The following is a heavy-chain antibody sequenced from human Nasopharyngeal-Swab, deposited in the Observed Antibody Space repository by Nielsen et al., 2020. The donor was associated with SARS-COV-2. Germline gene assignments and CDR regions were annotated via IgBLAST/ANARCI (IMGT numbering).Heavy chain of an antibody. CDR2: ISSSSSYI. D-gene: IGHD5-12*01. CDR3: ARDLSGYWVSFDY. Sequence: VRQAPGKGLEWVSSISSSSSYIYYADSAKGRFTISRDNAKNSLYLQMNSLRAEDTAVYYCARDLSGYWVSFDYWGQGTLVTVSS. V-gene: IGHV3-21*01. J-gene: IGHJ4*02.